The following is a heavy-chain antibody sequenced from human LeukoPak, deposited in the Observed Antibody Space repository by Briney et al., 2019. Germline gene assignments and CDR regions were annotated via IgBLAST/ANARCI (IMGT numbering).Heavy chain of an antibody. CDR3: ARVLTGMRPLLTRLRLNWFDP. D-gene: IGHD3-10*01. CDR2: INPSGGST. CDR1: GYTFTSYY. Sequence: VASVKVSCKASGYTFTSYYMHWVRQAPGQGLEWMGIINPSGGSTSYAQKFQGRVTMTRNTSISTAYMELSSLRSEDTAVYYCARVLTGMRPLLTRLRLNWFDPWGQGTLVTVSS. J-gene: IGHJ5*02. V-gene: IGHV1-46*01.